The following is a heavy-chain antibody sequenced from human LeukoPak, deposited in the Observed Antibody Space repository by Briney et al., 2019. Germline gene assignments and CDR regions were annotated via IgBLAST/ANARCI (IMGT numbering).Heavy chain of an antibody. CDR3: ARVTYNGYQHFDY. V-gene: IGHV4-39*07. D-gene: IGHD3-10*01. CDR1: GGSISTNTYY. CDR2: IHHRGTT. Sequence: PSETLSLTCIVSGGSISTNTYYWGWIRLPPGKGLEWIGEIHHRGTTYYNPSLRSRVTISVDTSKNQFSLRLTSVTAADRAVYYCARVTYNGYQHFDYWGQGNLVTVS. J-gene: IGHJ4*02.